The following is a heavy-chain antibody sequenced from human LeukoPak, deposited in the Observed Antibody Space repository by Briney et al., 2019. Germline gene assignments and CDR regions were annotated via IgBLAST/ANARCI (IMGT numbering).Heavy chain of an antibody. CDR3: ARDQIAVAATDY. CDR2: IIPIFGTA. J-gene: IGHJ4*02. D-gene: IGHD6-19*01. Sequence: GASVKVSCKASGGTFSSYAISWVRQAPGQGLEWMGRIIPIFGTANYAQKFQGRVTITTDESTSTAYMKLSSLRSEDTAVYYCARDQIAVAATDYWGQGTLVTVSS. V-gene: IGHV1-69*05. CDR1: GGTFSSYA.